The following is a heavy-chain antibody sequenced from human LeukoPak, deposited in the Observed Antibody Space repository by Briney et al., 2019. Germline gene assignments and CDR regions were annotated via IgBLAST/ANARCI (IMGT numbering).Heavy chain of an antibody. J-gene: IGHJ5*02. Sequence: GGSLRLSCAASGFTVYRDFMIWVRQAPGKGLQWVSKIQGVETTYADSVKGRFTISRDDSKNTLYLQMNSLRAEDTAIYYCAKDTPVDTWGQGTLVTVSS. CDR2: IQGVET. CDR3: AKDTPVDT. CDR1: GFTVYRDF. V-gene: IGHV3-53*05.